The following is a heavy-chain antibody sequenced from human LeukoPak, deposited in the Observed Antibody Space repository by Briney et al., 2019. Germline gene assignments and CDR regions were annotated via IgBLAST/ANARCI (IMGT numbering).Heavy chain of an antibody. CDR2: IIPIFGTA. V-gene: IGHV1-69*13. D-gene: IGHD5-18*01. J-gene: IGHJ3*02. CDR1: GYTFTSYD. Sequence: ASVKVSCKASGYTFTSYDINWVRQATGQGLEWMGGIIPIFGTANYAQKFQGRVTITADESTSTAYMELSSLRSEDAAVYYCAKARPTGYPGAFDIWGQGTMVTVSS. CDR3: AKARPTGYPGAFDI.